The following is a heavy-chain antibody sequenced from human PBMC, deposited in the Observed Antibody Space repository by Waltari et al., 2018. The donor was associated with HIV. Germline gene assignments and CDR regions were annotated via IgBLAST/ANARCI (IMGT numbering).Heavy chain of an antibody. CDR1: GYTFINFE. Sequence: QVPLVQSGPEVKRPWASVKLPCQSFGYTFINFEVNWIRQAAGQGPEWLGWMNPNSGNTESPYICEDRVTMTMDVSTDTAYMEMTGLTPEDTAIYYFARNSSGKGNRYFYYGLDVWGQGTPVTV. J-gene: IGHJ6*02. V-gene: IGHV1-8*02. CDR2: MNPNSGNT. CDR3: ARNSSGKGNRYFYYGLDV. D-gene: IGHD3-22*01.